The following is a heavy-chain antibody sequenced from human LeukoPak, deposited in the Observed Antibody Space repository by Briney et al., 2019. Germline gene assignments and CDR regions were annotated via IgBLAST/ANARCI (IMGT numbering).Heavy chain of an antibody. Sequence: ASVNVSCKASGGTFSSYAISWVRQAPGQGLEWMGGIIPIFGTANYAQKFQGRVTITADESTSTAYMELSSLRSEDTAVYYCARGSSSDWPLEYWGRGILVTVSS. V-gene: IGHV1-69*13. CDR2: IIPIFGTA. J-gene: IGHJ4*02. D-gene: IGHD6-19*01. CDR3: ARGSSSDWPLEY. CDR1: GGTFSSYA.